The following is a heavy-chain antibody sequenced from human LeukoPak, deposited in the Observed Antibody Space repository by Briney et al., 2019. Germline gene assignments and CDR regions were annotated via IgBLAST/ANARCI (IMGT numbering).Heavy chain of an antibody. CDR3: AREPYYYDSSGAFDI. D-gene: IGHD3-22*01. Sequence: SETLSLTCTVSGGSISSHYWSWIRQPPGKGLEWIGYIYYSGSTNYNPSLKSRVTISVDTSKNQFSLKLSSVTAADTAVYYCAREPYYYDSSGAFDIWGQGTMVTASS. CDR2: IYYSGST. J-gene: IGHJ3*02. V-gene: IGHV4-59*11. CDR1: GGSISSHY.